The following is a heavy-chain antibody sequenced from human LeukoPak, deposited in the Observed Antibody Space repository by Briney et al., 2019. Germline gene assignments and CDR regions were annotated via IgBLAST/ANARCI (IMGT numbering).Heavy chain of an antibody. D-gene: IGHD2-2*01. CDR1: GFTFSSYA. V-gene: IGHV3-23*01. J-gene: IGHJ5*02. Sequence: PGGSLRLSCAASGFTFSSYAMSGARQAPGKGLEWVSAISGSGGSTYYADSVKGRFTISRDNSKNTLYPQMNSLRAEDTAVYYCAKGGYCSSTSCYVNWFDPWGQGTLVTVSS. CDR2: ISGSGGST. CDR3: AKGGYCSSTSCYVNWFDP.